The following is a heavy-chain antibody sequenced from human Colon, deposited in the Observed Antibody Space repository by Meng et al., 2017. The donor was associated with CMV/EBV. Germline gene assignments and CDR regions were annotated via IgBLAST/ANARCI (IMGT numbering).Heavy chain of an antibody. D-gene: IGHD4-11*01. CDR3: ARDSNDYSDYAHWFDA. J-gene: IGHJ5*02. Sequence: GESLKISCVASGFTFSDYFMTWIRQAPGKGLEWVASISSRGTNIYYADSLKGRFTISRDNAQNSLYLQMNSLTVKDTAVYYCARDSNDYSDYAHWFDAWGQGTLVTVSS. CDR2: ISSRGTNI. CDR1: GFTFSDYF. V-gene: IGHV3-11*04.